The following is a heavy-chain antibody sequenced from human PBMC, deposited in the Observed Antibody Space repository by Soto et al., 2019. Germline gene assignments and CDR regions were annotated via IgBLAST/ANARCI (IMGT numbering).Heavy chain of an antibody. CDR3: AREDSSGYKFFDD. D-gene: IGHD3-22*01. V-gene: IGHV4-59*01. J-gene: IGHJ4*02. Sequence: SETLSLTCTVSGGSISGDSWSWIRQPPGKGLEWIGYVFYSGSTSYNPSLRSRLTISVDTSKNQFSLRLTSVTAADTAVYYCAREDSSGYKFFDDWGQGTLVTVSS. CDR2: VFYSGST. CDR1: GGSISGDS.